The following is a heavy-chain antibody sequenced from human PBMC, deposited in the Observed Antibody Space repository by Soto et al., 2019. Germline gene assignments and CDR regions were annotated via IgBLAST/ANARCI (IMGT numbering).Heavy chain of an antibody. D-gene: IGHD2-15*01. CDR2: ISSSSSYI. V-gene: IGHV3-21*01. CDR3: AREGKYCSGGSCYSTDYYYYYMDV. CDR1: GFTFSSYS. J-gene: IGHJ6*03. Sequence: GGSLRLSCAASGFTFSSYSMNWVRQAPGKGLEWVSSISSSSSYIYYADSVKGRFTISRDNAKNSLYLQMNSLRAEDTAVYYCAREGKYCSGGSCYSTDYYYYYMDVPGKGTMVTVSS.